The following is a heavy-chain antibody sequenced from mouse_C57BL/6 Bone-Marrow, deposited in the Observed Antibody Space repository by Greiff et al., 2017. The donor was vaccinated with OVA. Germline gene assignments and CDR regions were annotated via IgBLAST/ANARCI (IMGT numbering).Heavy chain of an antibody. V-gene: IGHV1-82*01. CDR1: GYAFSSSW. J-gene: IGHJ2*01. Sequence: QVQLKQSGPELVKPGASVKISCKASGYAFSSSWMNWVKQRPGKGLEWIGRIYPGDGDTNYNGKFKGKATLTADKSSSTAYMQLSSLTSEDSAVYFCARYYGSRRSYYFDYWGQGTTLTVSS. D-gene: IGHD1-1*01. CDR2: IYPGDGDT. CDR3: ARYYGSRRSYYFDY.